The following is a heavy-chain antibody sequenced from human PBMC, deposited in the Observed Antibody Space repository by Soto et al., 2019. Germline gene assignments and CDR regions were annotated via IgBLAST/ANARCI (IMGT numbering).Heavy chain of an antibody. V-gene: IGHV4-34*01. J-gene: IGHJ6*02. CDR3: ASLWAYCGGDCEKNYYGMDV. D-gene: IGHD2-21*02. Sequence: SETLSLTCAVYGGSFSGYYWSWIRQPPGKGLEWIGEINHSGSTNYNPSLKSRVTISVDTSKNQFSLKLSSVTAADTAVYYCASLWAYCGGDCEKNYYGMDVWGQGTTVTFSS. CDR2: INHSGST. CDR1: GGSFSGYY.